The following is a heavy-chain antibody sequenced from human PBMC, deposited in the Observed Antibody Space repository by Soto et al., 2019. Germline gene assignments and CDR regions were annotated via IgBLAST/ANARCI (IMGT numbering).Heavy chain of an antibody. D-gene: IGHD1-26*01. J-gene: IGHJ5*02. CDR1: GGTFSSYA. CDR2: IIPIFGTA. Sequence: SVKVSCKASGGTFSSYAISWVRQAPGQGLEWMGGIIPIFGTANYAQKFQGRVTITADESTSTAYMELSSLRPEDTAVYYCARDPPGTQNGWFDPWGQGTLVTVSS. CDR3: ARDPPGTQNGWFDP. V-gene: IGHV1-69*13.